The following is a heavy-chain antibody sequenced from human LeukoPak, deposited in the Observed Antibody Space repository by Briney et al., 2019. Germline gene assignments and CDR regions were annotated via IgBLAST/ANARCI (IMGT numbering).Heavy chain of an antibody. CDR3: ARGAWATRLGS. CDR2: IYESGTT. J-gene: IGHJ4*02. Sequence: PSETLSLTCAVYGESLNSYYGSWVRQPPGEGLEWIGEIYESGTTEYNPSLKSRVTISMVPSKQQFSLSLSSVTAADTAVYYCARGAWATRLGSWGLGTPVIVSS. CDR1: GESLNSYY. D-gene: IGHD2-15*01. V-gene: IGHV4-34*01.